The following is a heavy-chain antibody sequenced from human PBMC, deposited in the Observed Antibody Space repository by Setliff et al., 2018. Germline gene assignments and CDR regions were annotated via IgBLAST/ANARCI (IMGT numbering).Heavy chain of an antibody. V-gene: IGHV4-38-2*01. CDR1: DFSVSSVYY. CDR2: VYYSGST. CDR3: ARTSTGRYFDL. D-gene: IGHD2-2*01. J-gene: IGHJ2*01. Sequence: SETLSLTCAVSDFSVSSVYYWGWIRQPPGKGLEWIANVYYSGSTYYNPSLESRVTMSVDTSMSQFSLNLYSVAAADTAVYYCARTSTGRYFDLWGRGTLVTVSS.